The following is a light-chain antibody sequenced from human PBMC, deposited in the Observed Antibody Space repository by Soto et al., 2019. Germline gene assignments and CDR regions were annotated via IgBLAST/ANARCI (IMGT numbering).Light chain of an antibody. CDR1: QGVSSN. CDR3: QQSNNWPPLT. J-gene: IGKJ4*01. Sequence: EIVMTQSPATLSVSPGERATLSCRASQGVSSNLAWYQQKPGQAPRLLIYGASTRATGIPARFSGSGSGTEFTLTISSLQSEDFAVYYCQQSNNWPPLTFGGGTKVEIK. V-gene: IGKV3-15*01. CDR2: GAS.